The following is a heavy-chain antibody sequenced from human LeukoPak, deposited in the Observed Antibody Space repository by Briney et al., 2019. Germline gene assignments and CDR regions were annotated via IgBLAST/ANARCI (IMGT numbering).Heavy chain of an antibody. CDR3: ARDPTYSGYDPPYFDY. CDR2: INPSGGST. D-gene: IGHD5-12*01. CDR1: GYTFTSYY. Sequence: GASVKVSCKASGYTFTSYYMHWVRQAPGQGLEWMGIINPSGGSTSYAQKFQGRVTMTRDMSTSTVYMELSSLRSEDTAVYYCARDPTYSGYDPPYFDYWGQGTLVTVSS. V-gene: IGHV1-46*01. J-gene: IGHJ4*02.